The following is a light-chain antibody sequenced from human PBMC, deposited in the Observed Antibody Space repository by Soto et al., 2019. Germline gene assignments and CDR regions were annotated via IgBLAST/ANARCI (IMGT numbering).Light chain of an antibody. Sequence: QSVLTQPASVSGSPGQSITISCTGTSSDVGGYNYVSWYQHHPCKAPRLMIYVVSHRPSGLSNRFSGSKSGNTASLTISGLQAEDEADYYCSLYTSSSSLYVFGTGTKVTGL. V-gene: IGLV2-14*03. CDR3: SLYTSSSSLYV. CDR2: VVS. J-gene: IGLJ1*01. CDR1: SSDVGGYNY.